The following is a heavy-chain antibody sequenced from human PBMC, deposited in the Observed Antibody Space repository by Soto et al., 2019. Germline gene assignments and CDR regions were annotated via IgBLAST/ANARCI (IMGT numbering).Heavy chain of an antibody. V-gene: IGHV1-69*01. D-gene: IGHD4-17*01. CDR1: GGTFSSYA. Sequence: QVQLVQSGAEVKKPGSSVKVSCKASGGTFSSYAISWVRQAPGQGLEWMGGIIPIFGTANYAQKFQGRVTITADESTSTAYMELSSLRSEDTAVYYCAWSRTSNDCGGNLGSWYFDLWGRGTLVTVSS. J-gene: IGHJ2*01. CDR3: AWSRTSNDCGGNLGSWYFDL. CDR2: IIPIFGTA.